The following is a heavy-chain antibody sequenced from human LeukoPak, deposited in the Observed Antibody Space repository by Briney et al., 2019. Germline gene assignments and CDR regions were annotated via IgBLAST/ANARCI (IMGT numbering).Heavy chain of an antibody. V-gene: IGHV1-24*01. CDR2: FDPEDGET. CDR3: APDPPTLWARPTHTPKDWYLDL. Sequence: ASVKVSCKVSGYTLTELSMHWVRQAPGKGLEWMGRFDPEDGETIYAQKFQGRVTMTEDTSTDTAYMELSSLRSEDTAVYYCAPDPPTLWARPTHTPKDWYLDLWGRGTLVTVSS. D-gene: IGHD2/OR15-2a*01. CDR1: GYTLTELS. J-gene: IGHJ2*01.